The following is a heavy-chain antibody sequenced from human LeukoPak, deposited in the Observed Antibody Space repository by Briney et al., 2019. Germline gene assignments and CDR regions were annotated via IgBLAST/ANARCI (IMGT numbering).Heavy chain of an antibody. D-gene: IGHD3-10*01. V-gene: IGHV4-4*07. CDR1: GGSISSYY. CDR3: ARSMVRGVIYYFDY. CDR2: IYTSGST. Sequence: SETLSLTCTVSGGSISSYYWSWIRQPAGKGLEWIGRIYTSGSTNYNPSLKSRVTMSVDTSKNQFSLKLSSVTAADTAVYCCARSMVRGVIYYFDYWGQGTLVTVSS. J-gene: IGHJ4*02.